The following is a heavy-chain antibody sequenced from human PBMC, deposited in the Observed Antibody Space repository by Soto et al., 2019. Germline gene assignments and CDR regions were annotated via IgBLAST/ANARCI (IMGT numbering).Heavy chain of an antibody. V-gene: IGHV1-18*01. Sequence: QDQLVQSGAEVKKPGASVTVSCKASGYSFTNYGITWVRQAPGQGLEWMGWISGFNGNTHYAQKLQGRVTMTTDASTSTASMELGTLRSDDTDVYYCARARGVAPPVAGNTHYYYHMDVWGEGTTVTVSS. CDR2: ISGFNGNT. CDR1: GYSFTNYG. J-gene: IGHJ6*03. CDR3: ARARGVAPPVAGNTHYYYHMDV. D-gene: IGHD6-19*01.